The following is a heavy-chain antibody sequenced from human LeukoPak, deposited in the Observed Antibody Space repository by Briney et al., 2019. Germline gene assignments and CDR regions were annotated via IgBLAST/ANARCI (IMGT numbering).Heavy chain of an antibody. D-gene: IGHD3-10*01. CDR1: GFTFNSYS. Sequence: GGSLRLSCAASGFTFNSYSMNWVRQAPGKGLEWVSAISGSGGSTYYADSVKGRFTISRDNSKNTLYLQMNSLRAEDTAVYFCGFGELFPDYWGQGTLVTVSS. V-gene: IGHV3-23*01. J-gene: IGHJ4*02. CDR3: GFGELFPDY. CDR2: ISGSGGST.